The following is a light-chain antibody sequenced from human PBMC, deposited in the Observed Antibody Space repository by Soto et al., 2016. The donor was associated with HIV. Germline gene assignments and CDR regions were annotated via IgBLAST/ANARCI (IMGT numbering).Light chain of an antibody. CDR3: QKYNSAPPXT. J-gene: IGKJ4*01. CDR1: QGISTY. V-gene: IGKV1-27*01. CDR2: AAS. Sequence: DIQMTQSPSSLSASVGDRVSITCRASQGISTYLAWYQQKPGKVPKLLIYAASTLQSGVPSRFSGSGSGTDFTLTISSLQPEDVATYYCQKYNSAPPXTFGGGTKVEIK.